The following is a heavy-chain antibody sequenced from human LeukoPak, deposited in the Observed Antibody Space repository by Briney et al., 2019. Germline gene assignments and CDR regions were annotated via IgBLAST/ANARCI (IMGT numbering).Heavy chain of an antibody. J-gene: IGHJ6*04. D-gene: IGHD3-10*01. Sequence: SVKVSCKASGGTFSSYAISWVRQAPGQGLEWMGGIIPIFGTANYAQKFQGRVTITADKSTSTAYMELSSLRSGDTAVYYCARGLLWFGELPYYYYYGMDVWGKGTTVTVSS. CDR2: IIPIFGTA. CDR3: ARGLLWFGELPYYYYYGMDV. CDR1: GGTFSSYA. V-gene: IGHV1-69*06.